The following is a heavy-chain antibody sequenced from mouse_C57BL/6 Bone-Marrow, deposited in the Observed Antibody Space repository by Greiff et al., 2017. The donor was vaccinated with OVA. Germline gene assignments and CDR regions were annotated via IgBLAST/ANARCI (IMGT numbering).Heavy chain of an antibody. CDR3: ARQGLVYYFDY. Sequence: EVKLVESGGDLVKPGGSLKLSCAASGFTFSSYGMSWVRQTPDKRLEWVATISSGGSYTYYPDSVKGRFTISRDNAKNTLYLQMSSLKSEDTAMYYCARQGLVYYFDYWGQCTTLTVSS. CDR2: ISSGGSYT. CDR1: GFTFSSYG. D-gene: IGHD1-1*02. V-gene: IGHV5-6*01. J-gene: IGHJ2*01.